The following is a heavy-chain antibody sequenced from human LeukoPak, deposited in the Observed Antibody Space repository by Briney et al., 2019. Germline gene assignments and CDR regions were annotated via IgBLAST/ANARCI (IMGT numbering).Heavy chain of an antibody. V-gene: IGHV1-46*01. CDR1: GYTFTSYY. J-gene: IGHJ4*02. CDR2: INPSGGST. D-gene: IGHD3-22*01. CDR3: AGDAHTYYCDSSGYHADY. Sequence: ASVKVSCKASGYTFTSYYMHWVRQAPGQGLEWMGIINPSGGSTSYAQKFQGRVTMTRDTSTSTVYMELSSLRSEDTAVYYCAGDAHTYYCDSSGYHADYWGQGTLVTVSS.